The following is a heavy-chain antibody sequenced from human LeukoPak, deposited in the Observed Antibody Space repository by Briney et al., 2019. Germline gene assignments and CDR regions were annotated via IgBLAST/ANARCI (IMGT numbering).Heavy chain of an antibody. D-gene: IGHD1-26*01. CDR3: ARSERVGATASFDS. V-gene: IGHV5-51*01. Sequence: GESLKISCQSSGYTFTTYWIGWVRQMPGKGLESMGIIAPFDSDTRYSPSFQGQVIISSDKSVNTAYLQWSSLQASDTAIYFCARSERVGATASFDSWGQGTLVTVSS. CDR1: GYTFTTYW. CDR2: IAPFDSDT. J-gene: IGHJ4*02.